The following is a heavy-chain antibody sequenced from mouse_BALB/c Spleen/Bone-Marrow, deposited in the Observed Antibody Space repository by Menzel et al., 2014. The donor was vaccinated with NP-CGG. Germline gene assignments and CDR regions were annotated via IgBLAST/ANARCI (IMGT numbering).Heavy chain of an antibody. V-gene: IGHV4-1*02. CDR2: INPDSSTL. CDR1: GFDFSRHW. Sequence: DVMLVESGGGLVQPGGSLKLSCAASGFDFSRHWMSWVRQAPGKGLEWIGEINPDSSTLNYTPSLKDKFIISRDNAKNPLYLQMNKVKSEDTALYYCARPVYRYDPPAYWGQGTTLTVSS. D-gene: IGHD2-14*01. CDR3: ARPVYRYDPPAY. J-gene: IGHJ2*01.